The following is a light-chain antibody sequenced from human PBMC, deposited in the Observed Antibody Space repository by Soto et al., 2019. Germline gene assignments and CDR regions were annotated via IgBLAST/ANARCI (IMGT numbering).Light chain of an antibody. CDR1: SSNIGAGYD. Sequence: QSVLTQPPSVSRAPGQRVTISCTGSSSNIGAGYDVHWYQQLPGTAPKLLIYGNSNRPSGVPDRFSGSKSGTSASLAITGLQAEDEADYYCHSYDSSLSDYVVFGGGTKLTVL. J-gene: IGLJ2*01. CDR2: GNS. CDR3: HSYDSSLSDYVV. V-gene: IGLV1-40*01.